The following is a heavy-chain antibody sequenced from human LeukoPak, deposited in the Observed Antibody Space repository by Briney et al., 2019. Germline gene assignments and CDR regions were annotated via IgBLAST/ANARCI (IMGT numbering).Heavy chain of an antibody. CDR2: IGTAGDT. Sequence: GGSLRLSCAASGFTLSSYAMHWVRQPAGEGLEWVSAIGTAGDTFYPGSVKGRFTISRENAKKSLFLQMNSLRAEDTAVYYCARQNTPHGNFDYWGQGTLVTVSS. CDR1: GFTLSSYA. D-gene: IGHD1-26*01. V-gene: IGHV3-13*01. CDR3: ARQNTPHGNFDY. J-gene: IGHJ4*02.